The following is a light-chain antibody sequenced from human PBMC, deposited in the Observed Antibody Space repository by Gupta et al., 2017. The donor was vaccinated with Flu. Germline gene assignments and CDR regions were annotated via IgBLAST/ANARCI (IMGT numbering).Light chain of an antibody. CDR2: GAS. J-gene: IGKJ2*03. CDR1: QSVSSS. V-gene: IGKV3-15*01. Sequence: EIVMTQSPATLSVSPGERATLSCRASQSVSSSLAWYQQRPGQAPRLLIYGASTRATGIPVRFSGSGSGTEFTLTISSLQSEDFAIYWCQHYYNWPYSFGQGTKLEIK. CDR3: QHYYNWPYS.